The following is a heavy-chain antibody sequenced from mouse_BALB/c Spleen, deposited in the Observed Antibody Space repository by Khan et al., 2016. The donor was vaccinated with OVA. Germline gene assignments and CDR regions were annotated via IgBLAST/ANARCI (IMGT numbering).Heavy chain of an antibody. V-gene: IGHV3-2*02. CDR3: ARVSGGDFDY. CDR1: GYSITSDYA. CDR2: ISYSGNT. J-gene: IGHJ2*01. D-gene: IGHD4-1*01. Sequence: EVQLQESGPGLVKPSQSLSLICTVTGYSITSDYAWSWIRQFPGNKLEWMGFISYSGNTKYNPSLKSRISITRNTTKNQFFLQLNSVTTEDTATYYCARVSGGDFDYWVQGTTLTVSS.